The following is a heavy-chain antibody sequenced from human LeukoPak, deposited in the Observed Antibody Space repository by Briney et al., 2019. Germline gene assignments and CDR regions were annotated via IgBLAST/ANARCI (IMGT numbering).Heavy chain of an antibody. CDR1: GGTFSSYA. V-gene: IGHV1-69*13. CDR3: AGLLNTIAVAGHYYFDY. D-gene: IGHD6-19*01. Sequence: GASVKVSCKASGGTFSSYAISWVRQAPGQGLEWMGGIIPIFGTANYAQKFQGRVTITADESTSTAYMELSSLRSEDTAVYYCAGLLNTIAVAGHYYFDYWGQGTLVTVSS. CDR2: IIPIFGTA. J-gene: IGHJ4*02.